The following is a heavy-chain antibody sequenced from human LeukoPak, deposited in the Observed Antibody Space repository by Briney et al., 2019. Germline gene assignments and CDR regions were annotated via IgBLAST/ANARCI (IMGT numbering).Heavy chain of an antibody. V-gene: IGHV4-4*02. CDR3: ARLFGYQLQPREFNV. CDR2: IYHSGST. Sequence: PSGTLSLTCAVSGGSISSSNWWGWVRPPPGKGLEWIGEIYHSGSTNYNPSLKSRVTISVDKSKNQFSLKLSSVTAADTAVYYCARLFGYQLQPREFNVWGKGTTVTVSS. CDR1: GGSISSSNW. D-gene: IGHD2-2*01. J-gene: IGHJ6*04.